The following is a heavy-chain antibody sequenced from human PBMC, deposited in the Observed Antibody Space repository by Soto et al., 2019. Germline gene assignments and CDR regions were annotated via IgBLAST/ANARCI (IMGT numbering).Heavy chain of an antibody. D-gene: IGHD3-22*01. CDR3: ARDENGYYYDSSGYPQGY. CDR1: GYTFTSYG. CDR2: ISAYNGNT. J-gene: IGHJ4*02. V-gene: IGHV1-18*01. Sequence: ASVKVSCKASGYTFTSYGISWVRQAPGQGLERMGWISAYNGNTNYAQKLQGRVTMTTDTSTSTAYMELRSLRSDDTAVYYCARDENGYYYDSSGYPQGYWGQGTLVTVSS.